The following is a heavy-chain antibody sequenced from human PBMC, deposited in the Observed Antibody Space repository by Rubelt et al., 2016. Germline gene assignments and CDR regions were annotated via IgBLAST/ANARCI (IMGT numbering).Heavy chain of an antibody. CDR1: GGSISSSSYY. CDR2: IYHCGST. D-gene: IGHD3-22*01. CDR3: ARVGSSGYYY. Sequence: HLQLQESGPGLVKPSETLSLTCSVSGGSISSSSYYWGWIRQPPGKGLEWIGEIYHCGSTNYNPSLKSRVNISVDKSKTQFSLKLSSVTAADTAVYYCARVGSSGYYYWGQGTLVTVSS. V-gene: IGHV4-39*07. J-gene: IGHJ4*02.